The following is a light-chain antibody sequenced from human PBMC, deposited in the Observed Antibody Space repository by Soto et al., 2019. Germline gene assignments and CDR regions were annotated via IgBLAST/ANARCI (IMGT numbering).Light chain of an antibody. CDR2: IAF. CDR3: QQYGTSPWT. Sequence: IVLTQSPGTLSLFPGERATLSCRATQSVNSDYLAWYLQKPGQAPRLRIYIAFRRATGIPDRFSGGGSGTDFTLTINRLEPEDFAVYYCQQYGTSPWTFGQGTKVEIK. V-gene: IGKV3-20*01. CDR1: QSVNSDY. J-gene: IGKJ1*01.